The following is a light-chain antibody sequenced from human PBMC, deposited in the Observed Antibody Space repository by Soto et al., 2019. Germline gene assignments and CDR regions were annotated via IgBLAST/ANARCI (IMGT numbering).Light chain of an antibody. V-gene: IGKV1-13*02. CDR2: DVS. CDR1: QDIRGA. CDR3: QQFNSYPIT. Sequence: AIQVTQSPSSLSASVGDRVTITCLASQDIRGALAWYLQKPGKPPKLLIYDVSTLENGVPSRFSGDSSGTQFTLTISGLQPEDFGTYYCQQFNSYPITFGHGTRLEIK. J-gene: IGKJ5*01.